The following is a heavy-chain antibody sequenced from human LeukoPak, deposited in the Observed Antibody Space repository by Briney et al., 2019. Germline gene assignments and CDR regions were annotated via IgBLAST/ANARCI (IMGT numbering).Heavy chain of an antibody. CDR2: ISSSSSTI. V-gene: IGHV3-48*01. J-gene: IGHJ4*02. CDR3: AREPYCSSTSCYLPIDY. D-gene: IGHD2-2*01. CDR1: GFTFSSYW. Sequence: GGSLRLSCAASGFTFSSYWMSWVRQAPGKGLEWVSYISSSSSTIYYADSVKGRFTISRDNAKNSLYLQMNSLRAEDTAVYYCAREPYCSSTSCYLPIDYWGQGTLVTVSS.